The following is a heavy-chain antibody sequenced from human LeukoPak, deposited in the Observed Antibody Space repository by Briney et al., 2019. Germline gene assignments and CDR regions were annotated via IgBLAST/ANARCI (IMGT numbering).Heavy chain of an antibody. J-gene: IGHJ6*02. CDR2: ISSSGRLM. D-gene: IGHD1-20*01. V-gene: IGHV3-11*01. Sequence: GGSLRLSCAASGFTFSDYDINWIRQAPGKGLEWVSHISSSGRLMQYADSVKGRFTITRDNAQNFMSLQMNSLKPEDTAVYYCARDTNNGLDVWGRGTTVTVSS. CDR3: ARDTNNGLDV. CDR1: GFTFSDYD.